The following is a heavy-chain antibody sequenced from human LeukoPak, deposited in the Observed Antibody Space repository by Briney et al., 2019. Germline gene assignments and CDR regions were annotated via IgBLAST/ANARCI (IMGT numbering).Heavy chain of an antibody. CDR2: ISYDGSNK. CDR3: TKANQTTQRGYFDY. CDR1: GFTFSSYG. D-gene: IGHD1/OR15-1a*01. J-gene: IGHJ4*02. Sequence: GGSLRLSCAASGFTFSSYGMHWVRQAPGKGLEWVAVISYDGSNKYYADSVKGRLAISRDNSKNTLYLQMNSLRAEDTAVYYCTKANQTTQRGYFDYWGQGNLVTVSS. V-gene: IGHV3-30*18.